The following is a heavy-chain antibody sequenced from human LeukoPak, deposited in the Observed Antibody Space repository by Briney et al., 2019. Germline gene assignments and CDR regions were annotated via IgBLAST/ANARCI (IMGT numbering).Heavy chain of an antibody. CDR3: ARDRYGDYVIDY. V-gene: IGHV4-30-4*08. J-gene: IGHJ4*02. D-gene: IGHD4-17*01. CDR2: IYYSGST. Sequence: KPSETLSLTCTVSGGSISSGDYYWSWIRQPPGKGLEWIGYIYYSGSTYYNPSLKSRVTISVDTSKNQFSLKLSSVTAADTAVYYCARDRYGDYVIDYWGQGTLVTVSS. CDR1: GGSISSGDYY.